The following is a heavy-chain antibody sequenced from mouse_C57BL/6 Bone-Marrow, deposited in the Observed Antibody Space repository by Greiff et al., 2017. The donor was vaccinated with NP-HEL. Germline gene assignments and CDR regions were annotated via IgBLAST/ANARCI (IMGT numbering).Heavy chain of an antibody. V-gene: IGHV1-50*01. Sequence: VQLQHPGAELVKPGASVKLSCKASGYTFTSYWMQWVKQRPGQGLEWIGEIDPSDSYTNYNQKFKGKATLTVDTSSSTAYMQLSSLTSEDSAVYYCARRWFHYAMDYWGQGTSVTVSS. CDR3: ARRWFHYAMDY. D-gene: IGHD2-3*01. J-gene: IGHJ4*01. CDR1: GYTFTSYW. CDR2: IDPSDSYT.